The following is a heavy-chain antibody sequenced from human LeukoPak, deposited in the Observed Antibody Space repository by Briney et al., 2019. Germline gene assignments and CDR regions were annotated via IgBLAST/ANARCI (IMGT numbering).Heavy chain of an antibody. CDR3: SRASYGDYEGNYFDQ. V-gene: IGHV3-11*04. CDR2: ISGSGSMI. CDR1: GFMFSDYY. J-gene: IGHJ4*02. Sequence: PGGSLRLSCAASGFMFSDYYMTWIRQAPGKGLEWVSFISGSGSMIFYADSVKGRFTISRDNSQNSVSLQMNSLRAEDTALYFCSRASYGDYEGNYFDQWGQGTLVTVSS. D-gene: IGHD4-17*01.